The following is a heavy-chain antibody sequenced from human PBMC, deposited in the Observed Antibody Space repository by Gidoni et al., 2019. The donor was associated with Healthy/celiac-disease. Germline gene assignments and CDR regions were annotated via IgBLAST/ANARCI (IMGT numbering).Heavy chain of an antibody. CDR2: ISSSGSTI. V-gene: IGHV3-48*03. CDR1: GFTFSSYE. Sequence: EVQLVESGGGLVQPGGSLRLSCAASGFTFSSYEMNWVRQAPGKGLEWVSYISSSGSTIYYADSVKGRFTISRDNAKNSLYLQMNSLRAEDTAVYYCASGFSGSGYALRYYGMDVWGQGTTVTVSS. CDR3: ASGFSGSGYALRYYGMDV. D-gene: IGHD5-12*01. J-gene: IGHJ6*02.